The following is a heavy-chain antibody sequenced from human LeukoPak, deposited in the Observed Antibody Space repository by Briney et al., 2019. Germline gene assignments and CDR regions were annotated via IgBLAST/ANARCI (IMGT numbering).Heavy chain of an antibody. V-gene: IGHV1-69*13. D-gene: IGHD3-22*01. CDR2: IIPIFGTA. CDR3: AREGYIYYDSSGQKRFDY. Sequence: SVKVSCKASGGTFSSYAISWVRQAPGQGLEWMGGIIPIFGTANYAQKFQGRVTITADESTSTAYMELSSLRSEDTGVYYCAREGYIYYDSSGQKRFDYWGQGTLVTVSS. J-gene: IGHJ4*02. CDR1: GGTFSSYA.